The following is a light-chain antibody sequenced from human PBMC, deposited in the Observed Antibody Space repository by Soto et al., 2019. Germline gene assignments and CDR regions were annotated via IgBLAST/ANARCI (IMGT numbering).Light chain of an antibody. CDR1: HSDVGSYNL. CDR2: EDS. CDR3: CSYAGSFSVI. Sequence: QYALTQPASVSGSPGQSITLSCTGTHSDVGSYNLVSWYQQHPGKAPKLIIYEDSKRPSGVSNRFSGSKSGYTASLTISGLEAEDEADYYCCSYAGSFSVIFGGGTKLTVL. J-gene: IGLJ2*01. V-gene: IGLV2-23*01.